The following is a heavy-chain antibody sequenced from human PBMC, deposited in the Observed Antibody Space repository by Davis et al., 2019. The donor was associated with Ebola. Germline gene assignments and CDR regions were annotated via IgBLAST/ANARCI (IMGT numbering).Heavy chain of an antibody. J-gene: IGHJ3*02. D-gene: IGHD6-13*01. CDR2: INPHGGAT. CDR1: GYTFIGYY. V-gene: IGHV1-2*02. Sequence: ASVKVSCKASGYTFIGYYIHWVRQAPGQGLEWMGWINPHGGATKYAQRFQDRVNFTRDMSISTAYMDLSRLKSDDTAVYYCARGRSSSRWAFDIWGQGAMVTVSS. CDR3: ARGRSSSRWAFDI.